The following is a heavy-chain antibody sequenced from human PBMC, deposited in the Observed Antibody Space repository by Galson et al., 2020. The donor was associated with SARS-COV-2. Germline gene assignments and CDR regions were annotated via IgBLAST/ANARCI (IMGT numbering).Heavy chain of an antibody. CDR3: ARARAVFSCDSGGFTYFDS. Sequence: SQTLSLTCTVSGGSIRSSGYYWSWIRHYPGKGLEWIGYNYYSGSTYYNSSLKSRISMTVDTSKNQFSLNLSSVTAADTAVYYCARARAVFSCDSGGFTYFDSWGQGILVNVSS. V-gene: IGHV4-31*03. J-gene: IGHJ4*02. D-gene: IGHD3-22*01. CDR1: GGSIRSSGYY. CDR2: NYYSGST.